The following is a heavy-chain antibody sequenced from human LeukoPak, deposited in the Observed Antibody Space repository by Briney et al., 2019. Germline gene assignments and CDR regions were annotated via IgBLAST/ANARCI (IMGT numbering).Heavy chain of an antibody. CDR1: GGTFSSYA. J-gene: IGHJ6*02. Sequence: SVKVSSKASGGTFSSYAISWVRQAPGQGLEWMGRIIPIFGIANYAQKFQGRVTITADKSTSTAYMELSSLRSEDTAVYYCARDGNCGGDCYSMDVWGQGTTVTVSS. CDR3: ARDGNCGGDCYSMDV. CDR2: IIPIFGIA. V-gene: IGHV1-69*04. D-gene: IGHD2-21*02.